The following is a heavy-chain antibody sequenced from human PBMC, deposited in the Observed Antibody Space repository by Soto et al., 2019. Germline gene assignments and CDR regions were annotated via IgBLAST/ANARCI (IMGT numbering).Heavy chain of an antibody. V-gene: IGHV3-64D*08. CDR3: VKVVGSMVGATEYYFDY. CDR1: GFTFSSYA. CDR2: ISSNGGST. Sequence: GGSLRLSCSASGFTFSSYAMHWVRQAPGKGLEYVSAISSNGGSTYYADSVKGRFTISRDNSKNTLYLQMSSLRAEDTAVYFCVKVVGSMVGATEYYFDYWGQGTLVTVSS. D-gene: IGHD1-26*01. J-gene: IGHJ4*02.